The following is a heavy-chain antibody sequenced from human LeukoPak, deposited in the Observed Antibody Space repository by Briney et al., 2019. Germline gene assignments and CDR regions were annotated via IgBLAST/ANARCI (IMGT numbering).Heavy chain of an antibody. D-gene: IGHD3-22*01. J-gene: IGHJ4*02. CDR3: ARSKVITAFDY. CDR1: GGSISSYY. Sequence: SETLSLTCTVSGGSISSYYWSWIRQPPGKGLEWIGYIYYSGSTNYNPSLKSQVTISVDTSKNQFSLKLSSVTAADTAVYYCARSKVITAFDYWGQGTLVTVSS. V-gene: IGHV4-59*01. CDR2: IYYSGST.